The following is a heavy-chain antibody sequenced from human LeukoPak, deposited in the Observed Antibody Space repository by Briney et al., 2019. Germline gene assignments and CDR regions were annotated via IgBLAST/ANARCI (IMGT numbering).Heavy chain of an antibody. CDR3: ARGRDFWSGYSFDY. J-gene: IGHJ4*02. Sequence: PSETLSLTCTVSGGSISTYYWSWVRQPPGKGLEWIGYVYYSGSTEYNPSLKSRVIISIDPSKIQFSLKLNSMTAADTAVYYCARGRDFWSGYSFDYWGQGTLVTVSS. CDR2: VYYSGST. V-gene: IGHV4-59*01. D-gene: IGHD3-3*01. CDR1: GGSISTYY.